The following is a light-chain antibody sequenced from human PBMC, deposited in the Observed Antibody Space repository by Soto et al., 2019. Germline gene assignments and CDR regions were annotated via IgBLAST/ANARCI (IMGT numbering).Light chain of an antibody. V-gene: IGLV2-14*03. CDR1: SSDIGAYDY. J-gene: IGLJ3*02. CDR3: SSYGGVSAPVL. Sequence: QSALTQPASVSGSPGQSITISCTGTSSDIGAYDYVSWYQHRPGKAPKLMIYDVSHRPSGISNRFSSSKSGNTASLTVSGLQAEDEADYYCSSYGGVSAPVLFGGGTKVTVL. CDR2: DVS.